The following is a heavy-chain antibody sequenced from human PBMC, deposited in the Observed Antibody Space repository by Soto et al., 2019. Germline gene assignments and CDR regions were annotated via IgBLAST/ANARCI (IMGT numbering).Heavy chain of an antibody. CDR2: IRYDGSNK. Sequence: QVQLVESGGGVVQPGRSLRLSCAASGFTFSSYGMHWVRQAPGKGLEWVAVIRYDGSNKYYADSVKCRFTISSDKSKNKLYLQMNSLRAEVTAVYYCAREAGTTRYYGMDVWGKGTTVTVSS. D-gene: IGHD1-7*01. J-gene: IGHJ6*04. V-gene: IGHV3-33*01. CDR3: AREAGTTRYYGMDV. CDR1: GFTFSSYG.